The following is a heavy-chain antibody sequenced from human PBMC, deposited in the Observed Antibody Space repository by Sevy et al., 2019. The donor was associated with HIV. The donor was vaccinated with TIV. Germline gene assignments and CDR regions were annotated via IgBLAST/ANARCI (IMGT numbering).Heavy chain of an antibody. CDR2: IIPIFGTA. Sequence: ASVKVSCKASGGTFSSYAISWVRQAPGQGLEWMGGIIPIFGTANYAQKFQGRVTITAVESTGTAYMELSSLRSEDTAVYYCARERGDRAIDYWGQGILVNVYS. CDR3: ARERGDRAIDY. V-gene: IGHV1-69*13. D-gene: IGHD1-26*01. J-gene: IGHJ4*02. CDR1: GGTFSSYA.